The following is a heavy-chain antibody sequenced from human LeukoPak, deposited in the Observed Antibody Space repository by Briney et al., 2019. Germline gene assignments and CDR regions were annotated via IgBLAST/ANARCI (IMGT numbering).Heavy chain of an antibody. CDR3: AKLDPWLDRYYYYGMDV. Sequence: GGSLRLSCAASGFTFSSYGMHWVRQAPGKWLEWVAVISYDGSNKYYADSVKGRFTISRDNSKNTLYLQMNSLRAEDTAVYYCAKLDPWLDRYYYYGMDVWGQGTTVTVSS. CDR1: GFTFSSYG. V-gene: IGHV3-30*18. CDR2: ISYDGSNK. J-gene: IGHJ6*02. D-gene: IGHD6-19*01.